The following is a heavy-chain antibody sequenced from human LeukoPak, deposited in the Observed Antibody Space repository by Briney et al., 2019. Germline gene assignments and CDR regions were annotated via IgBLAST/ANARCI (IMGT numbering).Heavy chain of an antibody. CDR3: ARGGDYGSGSYLVVDP. CDR1: GGTFSSYA. CDR2: ISAYNGNT. J-gene: IGHJ5*02. Sequence: ASVKVSCKASGGTFSSYAISWVRQAPGQGLEWMGWISAYNGNTNYAQKLQGRVTMTTDTSTSTAYMELRSLRSDDTAVYYCARGGDYGSGSYLVVDPWGQGTLVTVSS. V-gene: IGHV1-18*01. D-gene: IGHD3-10*01.